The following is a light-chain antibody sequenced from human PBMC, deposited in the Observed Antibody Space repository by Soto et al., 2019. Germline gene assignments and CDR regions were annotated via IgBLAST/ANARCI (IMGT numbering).Light chain of an antibody. J-gene: IGLJ1*01. V-gene: IGLV2-14*01. CDR2: EVS. CDR1: SSDVGGYNY. Sequence: QSVLTQPASVSGSPGQSITISCTGTSSDVGGYNYVSWYQQHPGKAPKLMIYEVSNRPPGVSNRFSGSKSGNTASLTISGLQAEDGADYYCSSYTSRRTLDYVFGSGTKLPVL. CDR3: SSYTSRRTLDYV.